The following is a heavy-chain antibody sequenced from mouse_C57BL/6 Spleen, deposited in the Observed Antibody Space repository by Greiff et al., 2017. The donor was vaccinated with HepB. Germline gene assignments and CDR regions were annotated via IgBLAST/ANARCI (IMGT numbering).Heavy chain of an antibody. J-gene: IGHJ1*03. CDR3: ARGDLLGYFDV. Sequence: VQLKESGPELVKPGASVKISCKASGYSFTGYYMNWVKQSPEKSLEWIGEINPSTGGTTYNQKFKAKATLTVDKSSSTAYMQRKSLTSEDSAVYYCARGDLLGYFDVWGTGTTVTVSS. CDR2: INPSTGGT. CDR1: GYSFTGYY. V-gene: IGHV1-42*01. D-gene: IGHD2-1*01.